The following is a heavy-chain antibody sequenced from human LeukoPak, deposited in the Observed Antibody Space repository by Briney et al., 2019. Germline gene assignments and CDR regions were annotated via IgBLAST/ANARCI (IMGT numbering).Heavy chain of an antibody. D-gene: IGHD4-11*01. CDR1: GFTFSSYS. Sequence: GGSRRLACTASGFTFSSYSMNWFRQAPGEGLEWVASISGGSSHIHYADSVKGRFTIFRDNAKNSLHLQMNSLRAEDTAVYYCARGGDYRNYASFSSNDYWGQGTLVTVSS. V-gene: IGHV3-21*01. CDR3: ARGGDYRNYASFSSNDY. CDR2: ISGGSSHI. J-gene: IGHJ4*02.